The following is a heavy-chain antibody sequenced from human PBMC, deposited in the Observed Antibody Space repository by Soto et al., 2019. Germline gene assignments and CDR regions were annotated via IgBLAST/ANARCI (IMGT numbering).Heavy chain of an antibody. D-gene: IGHD6-19*01. J-gene: IGHJ3*02. Sequence: GGSLRLSCAASGFTFSSNAMHWVRQAPGKGLEWVAVISYDGSNKYYADSVKGRFTISRDNSKNTLYLEMNSLRAEDTAMYYCARDSGEWQWLGPGYAFDIWGQGTMVAVS. V-gene: IGHV3-30-3*01. CDR2: ISYDGSNK. CDR3: ARDSGEWQWLGPGYAFDI. CDR1: GFTFSSNA.